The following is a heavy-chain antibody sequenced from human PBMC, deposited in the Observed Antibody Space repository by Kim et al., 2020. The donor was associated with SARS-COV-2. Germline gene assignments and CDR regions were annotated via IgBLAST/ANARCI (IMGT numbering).Heavy chain of an antibody. Sequence: YSPSRKSRDTISVDTSKNQFSLKLSSVTAADTAVYYCARLAARRNYYFDYWGQGTLVTVSS. D-gene: IGHD6-6*01. V-gene: IGHV4-59*01. J-gene: IGHJ4*02. CDR3: ARLAARRNYYFDY.